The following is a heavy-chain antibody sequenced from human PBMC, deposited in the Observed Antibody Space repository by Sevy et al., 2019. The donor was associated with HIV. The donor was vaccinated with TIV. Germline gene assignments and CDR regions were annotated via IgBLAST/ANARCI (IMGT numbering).Heavy chain of an antibody. CDR2: ISAYNGNT. D-gene: IGHD4-4*01. J-gene: IGHJ4*02. Sequence: ASVKVSCKASGYTFTSYGISWVRQAPGQGLEWMGWISAYNGNTNYAQKLQGSVNMTTDKSTSKAYMELRSLRSDDTAVYYFARLEKSFTQIHSNPFNYWGQGTLVTVSS. CDR3: ARLEKSFTQIHSNPFNY. V-gene: IGHV1-18*01. CDR1: GYTFTSYG.